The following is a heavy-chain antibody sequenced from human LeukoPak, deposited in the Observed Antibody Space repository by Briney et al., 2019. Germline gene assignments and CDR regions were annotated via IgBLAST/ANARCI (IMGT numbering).Heavy chain of an antibody. Sequence: GGSLRLSCAASGFTFSSYGMHWVRQAPGKGLEWVAVISYDGSNKYYADSVKGRFTISRDNSKNTLYLQMNSLRAEDTAFYYCAKGQGSGSHYNWFDPWGQGTLVTVSS. CDR1: GFTFSSYG. CDR2: ISYDGSNK. D-gene: IGHD1-26*01. V-gene: IGHV3-30*18. J-gene: IGHJ5*02. CDR3: AKGQGSGSHYNWFDP.